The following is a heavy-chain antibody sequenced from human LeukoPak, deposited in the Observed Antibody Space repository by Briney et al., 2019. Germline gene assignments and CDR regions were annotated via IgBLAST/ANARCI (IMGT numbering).Heavy chain of an antibody. CDR1: GFIFSSYG. V-gene: IGHV3-33*08. Sequence: AGSLRLSCAASGFIFSSYGMHWVRQAPGKGLEWVAVIRYYGSNKYYADSVKGRFTISRDNSKNTLYLQMNSLRAEDTAVYYCASPGGFKGAFDIWGQGTMVTVSS. D-gene: IGHD1-14*01. J-gene: IGHJ3*02. CDR3: ASPGGFKGAFDI. CDR2: IRYYGSNK.